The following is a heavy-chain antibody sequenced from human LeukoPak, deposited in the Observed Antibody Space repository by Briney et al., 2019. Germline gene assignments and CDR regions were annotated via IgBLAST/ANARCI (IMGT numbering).Heavy chain of an antibody. J-gene: IGHJ4*02. CDR1: GFTFSGYV. CDR2: IRSGCGNA. CDR3: TCLDY. V-gene: IGHV3-23*01. Sequence: QTGGSLRLSCAASGFTFSGYVMSWVRQAPGKWLEWVSGIRSGCGNASHSADVKGRFPIAREKSKGTLSPQMYNPVGEAQAVYYCTCLDYWGQGTLVTVSS.